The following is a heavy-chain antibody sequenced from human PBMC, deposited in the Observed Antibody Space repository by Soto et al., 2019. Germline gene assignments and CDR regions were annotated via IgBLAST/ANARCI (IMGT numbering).Heavy chain of an antibody. D-gene: IGHD6-13*01. CDR3: ARAHGAAGPLNFDY. J-gene: IGHJ4*02. CDR2: INSDGSST. CDR1: GFTFSSYW. Sequence: GGSLRLSCAASGFTFSSYWMHWVRQAPGKGLVWVSRINSDGSSTSYADSVKGRFTISRDNAKNTLYLQMNSLRAEDTAVYYCARAHGAAGPLNFDYWGQGTLVTVSS. V-gene: IGHV3-74*01.